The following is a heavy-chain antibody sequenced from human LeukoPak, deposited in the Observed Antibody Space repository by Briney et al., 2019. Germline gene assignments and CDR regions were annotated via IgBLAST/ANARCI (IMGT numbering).Heavy chain of an antibody. Sequence: ASVKVSCKASGYTFTGYYMHWVRQAPGQGLEWMGWINPNSGGTNYAQKFQGRVTMTRDTSISTAYMELSRLRSDDTAVYYCARDLGSGKGNDAFDIWGQGTMATVSS. CDR2: INPNSGGT. D-gene: IGHD3-10*01. CDR1: GYTFTGYY. J-gene: IGHJ3*02. CDR3: ARDLGSGKGNDAFDI. V-gene: IGHV1-2*02.